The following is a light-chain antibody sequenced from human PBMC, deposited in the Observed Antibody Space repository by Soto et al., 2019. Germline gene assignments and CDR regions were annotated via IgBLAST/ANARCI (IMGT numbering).Light chain of an antibody. V-gene: IGKV3-20*01. CDR1: QSVSSNY. J-gene: IGKJ1*01. CDR3: QQYGSSPST. CDR2: GAS. Sequence: EIVMTQSPATLSVSPGERATLSCRASQSVSSNYLAWYQQKPGQAPRLLIYGASSRATGIPDRFSGSGSGTDFTLTISRLEPEDFAVYYCQQYGSSPSTFGQGNKVDI.